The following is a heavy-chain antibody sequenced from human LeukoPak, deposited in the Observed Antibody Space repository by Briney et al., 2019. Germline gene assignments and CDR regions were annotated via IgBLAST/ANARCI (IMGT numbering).Heavy chain of an antibody. J-gene: IGHJ4*02. Sequence: SGGSLRLSCGAPGFTFSSYGMHWVRQAPGKGLEWVAFIRNDGRNKYYADSVKGRFTISRDNSKNTLYLQMNSLRAEDTAVYYCAKDLRDAAGSGSSDYWGQGTLVTVSS. CDR1: GFTFSSYG. V-gene: IGHV3-30*02. D-gene: IGHD3-10*01. CDR2: IRNDGRNK. CDR3: AKDLRDAAGSGSSDY.